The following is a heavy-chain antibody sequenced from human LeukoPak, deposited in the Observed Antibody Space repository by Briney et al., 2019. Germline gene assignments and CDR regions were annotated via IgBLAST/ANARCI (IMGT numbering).Heavy chain of an antibody. V-gene: IGHV3-48*01. CDR2: ISSSSSTI. CDR3: AKLPTMLRGVTDDY. Sequence: GGSLRLSCAASGFTFSSFSMNWVRQAPGKGLEWVSYISSSSSTIYYADSVKGRFTISRDNAKNSLYLQMNSLRAEDTAVYYCAKLPTMLRGVTDDYWGQGTLVTVSS. CDR1: GFTFSSFS. D-gene: IGHD3-10*01. J-gene: IGHJ4*02.